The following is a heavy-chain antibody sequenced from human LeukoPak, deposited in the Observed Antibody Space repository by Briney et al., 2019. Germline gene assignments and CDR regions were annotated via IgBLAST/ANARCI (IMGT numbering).Heavy chain of an antibody. J-gene: IGHJ4*02. CDR2: ISSSSSTI. CDR1: GFTFSSYS. D-gene: IGHD3-22*01. Sequence: GGSLRLSCAASGFTFSSYSMNWVRQAPGKGLEWVSYISSSSSTIYYADSVKGRFTISRDNAKNSLYLQMNSLRAEDTAVYYCATLRYDSSGYVDYWGQGTLVTVSS. V-gene: IGHV3-48*01. CDR3: ATLRYDSSGYVDY.